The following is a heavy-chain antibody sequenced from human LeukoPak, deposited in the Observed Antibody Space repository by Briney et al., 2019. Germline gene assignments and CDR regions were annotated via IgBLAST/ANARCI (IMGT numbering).Heavy chain of an antibody. CDR1: GGSISSYY. Sequence: PSETLSLTCTVSGGSISSYYWSWIRQPPGKGLEWIGYIYYSGSTNYNPSLQSRVTISVDTSKNQFSLKLSSVTAADTAVYYCARDSDSVHSPFNYWGQGTLVTVSS. V-gene: IGHV4-59*01. CDR2: IYYSGST. J-gene: IGHJ4*02. CDR3: ARDSDSVHSPFNY. D-gene: IGHD5/OR15-5a*01.